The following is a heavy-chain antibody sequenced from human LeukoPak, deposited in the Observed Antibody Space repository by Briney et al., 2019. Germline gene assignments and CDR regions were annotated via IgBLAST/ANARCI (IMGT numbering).Heavy chain of an antibody. D-gene: IGHD3-22*01. CDR1: GYTFTSYY. CDR2: INPSGGST. CDR3: ARQYYYDSSGYYYVGGAFDI. J-gene: IGHJ3*02. Sequence: GASVKVSCKASGYTFTSYYMHWVRQAPGQGLEWMGIINPSGGSTSYAQKFQGRVTMTRDMSTSTVYMELSSLRSEDTAVYYCARQYYYDSSGYYYVGGAFDIWGQGTMVTVSS. V-gene: IGHV1-46*01.